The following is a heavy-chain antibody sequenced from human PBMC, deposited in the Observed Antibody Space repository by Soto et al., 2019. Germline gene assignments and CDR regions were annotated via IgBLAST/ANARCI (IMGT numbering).Heavy chain of an antibody. J-gene: IGHJ5*02. CDR1: GYTFTRYT. CDR3: ARGIATGQLDP. Sequence: GASVKVSCKASGYTFTRYTMNWVRQAPGQRLEWMGWINPDNGNTKSSQKFQDIVIITRDTSASTAYMDLSSLRSEDTAVYYCARGIATGQLDPWGQGTLVTVSS. D-gene: IGHD2-15*01. V-gene: IGHV1-3*01. CDR2: INPDNGNT.